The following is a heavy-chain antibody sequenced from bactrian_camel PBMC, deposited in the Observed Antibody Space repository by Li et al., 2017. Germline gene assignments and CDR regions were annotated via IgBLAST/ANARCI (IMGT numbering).Heavy chain of an antibody. CDR1: GYTYNCI. J-gene: IGHJ4*01. V-gene: IGHV3S40*01. D-gene: IGHD1*01. CDR2: NNREGTST. Sequence: VQLVESGGDSVQSGGSLRLSCPVSGYTYNCIGWFRQVPGQEREGIAVNNREGTSTYYSDPVKGRFTISQDNARETVYLQMNSLKPEDSAMYYCASRVGMCGPNWSKLRFDSRGPGTQVTVS. CDR3: ASRVGMCGPNWSKLRFDS.